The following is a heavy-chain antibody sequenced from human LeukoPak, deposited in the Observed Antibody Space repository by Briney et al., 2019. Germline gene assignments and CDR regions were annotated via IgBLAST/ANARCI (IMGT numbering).Heavy chain of an antibody. CDR3: ARVYHYFDY. CDR1: GGSISSSSYY. D-gene: IGHD5/OR15-5a*01. J-gene: IGHJ4*02. V-gene: IGHV4-39*07. CDR2: IYYSGST. Sequence: PSETLSLTCTVSGGSISSSSYYWGWIRQPPGKGLEWIGSIYYSGSTYYNPSLKSRVTISVDTSKNQFSLKLSSVTAADTAVYYCARVYHYFDYWGQGTLVTVSS.